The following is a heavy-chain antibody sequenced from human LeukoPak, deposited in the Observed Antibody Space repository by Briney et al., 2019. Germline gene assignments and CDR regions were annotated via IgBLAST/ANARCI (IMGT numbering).Heavy chain of an antibody. CDR2: ISSSSSTI. Sequence: GGSLRLSCAASGFTLSSYSMNWVRQAPGKGLEGVSYISSSSSTIYYADSVKGRFTISRDNAKNSLYLQMNSLRAEDTAVYYCARDFSDILTIPDAFDIWGQGTMVTVSS. V-gene: IGHV3-48*04. J-gene: IGHJ3*02. D-gene: IGHD3-9*01. CDR3: ARDFSDILTIPDAFDI. CDR1: GFTLSSYS.